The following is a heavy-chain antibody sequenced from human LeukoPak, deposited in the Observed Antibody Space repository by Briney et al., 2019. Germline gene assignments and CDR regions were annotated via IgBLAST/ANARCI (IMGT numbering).Heavy chain of an antibody. J-gene: IGHJ4*02. Sequence: ASVKVSCKASGYTFTGYYMHWVRQAPGQGLEWMGWINPNSGGTDYAQKFHGRVTMTRDTSISTAYMDLSSLRSVDTAIYYCARDSTSSWYGGVDYWGQGTLVIVSS. D-gene: IGHD6-13*01. CDR1: GYTFTGYY. V-gene: IGHV1-2*02. CDR2: INPNSGGT. CDR3: ARDSTSSWYGGVDY.